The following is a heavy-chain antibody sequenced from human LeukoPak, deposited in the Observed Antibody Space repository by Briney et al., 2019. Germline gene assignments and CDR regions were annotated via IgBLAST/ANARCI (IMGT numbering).Heavy chain of an antibody. CDR2: ISSSSLNI. D-gene: IGHD5-12*01. Sequence: GGSLRLSCVASGFTFNRYSMNWVRQAPGKGLEWVSSISSSSLNIYYADSVKGRFTISRDNSKNTLYLQMNSLRAEDTAVYYCARGGSGYDFDFWGQGTLVTVSS. CDR3: ARGGSGYDFDF. CDR1: GFTFNRYS. J-gene: IGHJ4*02. V-gene: IGHV3-21*01.